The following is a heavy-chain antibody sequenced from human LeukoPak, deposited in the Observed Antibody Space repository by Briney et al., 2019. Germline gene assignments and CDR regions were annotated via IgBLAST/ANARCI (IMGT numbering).Heavy chain of an antibody. Sequence: ASVKVSCKVSGYTLTELSMHWVRQAPGKGLEWMGGFDPEDGETIYAQKFQGRVTMTEDTSTDTAYMELSSLRSEDTAVYYCATDRFLIGDGYNSGRYYFDYWGQGTLATVSS. D-gene: IGHD5-12*01. CDR1: GYTLTELS. CDR3: ATDRFLIGDGYNSGRYYFDY. V-gene: IGHV1-24*01. CDR2: FDPEDGET. J-gene: IGHJ4*02.